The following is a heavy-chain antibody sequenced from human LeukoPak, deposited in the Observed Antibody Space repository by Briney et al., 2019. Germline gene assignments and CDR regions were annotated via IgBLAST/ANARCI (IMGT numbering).Heavy chain of an antibody. CDR3: ARGRYSSSWYRGWFDP. Sequence: TSETLSLTCAVSGGSFSGYYWSWIRQPPGKGLEWIGEINHSGSTNYHPSLKSRVTISVDTSKNQFSLKLSAVTAADTTVYYCARGRYSSSWYRGWFDPWGQGTLVTVSS. D-gene: IGHD6-13*01. CDR1: GGSFSGYY. J-gene: IGHJ5*02. V-gene: IGHV4-34*01. CDR2: INHSGST.